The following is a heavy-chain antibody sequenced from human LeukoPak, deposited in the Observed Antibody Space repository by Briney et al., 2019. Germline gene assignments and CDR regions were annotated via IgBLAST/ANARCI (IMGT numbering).Heavy chain of an antibody. V-gene: IGHV4-4*02. CDR1: GASISSSDW. CDR3: ARAEREYPEIWFDP. J-gene: IGHJ5*02. D-gene: IGHD1-14*01. CDR2: IYYTGSR. Sequence: SETLSLTCVVSGASISSSDWWSWVRQSPGKGLEWIGEIYYTGSRNYNPSLKSRVAMSVDTSKNQFSLKLSSVTAADTAVYYCARAEREYPEIWFDPWGQGTLVTVSS.